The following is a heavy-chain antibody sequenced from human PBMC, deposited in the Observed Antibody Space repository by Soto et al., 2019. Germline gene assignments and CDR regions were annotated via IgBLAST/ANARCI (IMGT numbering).Heavy chain of an antibody. D-gene: IGHD2-15*01. CDR1: GYTFTSYG. CDR2: ISAYNGNT. V-gene: IGHV1-18*01. CDR3: ARDFRYCSGGSCYPKEKPAHNWFDP. J-gene: IGHJ5*02. Sequence: QVQLVQSGAEVKKPGASVKVSCKASGYTFTSYGISWVRQAPGQGLEWMGWISAYNGNTNYAQKLQGRVTMTTDTSTSTAYMELRSLRSDDTAVYYCARDFRYCSGGSCYPKEKPAHNWFDPWGQGTLVTVSS.